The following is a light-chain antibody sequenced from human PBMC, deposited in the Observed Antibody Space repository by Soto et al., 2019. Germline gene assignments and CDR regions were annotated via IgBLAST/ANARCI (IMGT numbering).Light chain of an antibody. CDR2: AAS. CDR3: QQSYSTRT. Sequence: DIQMPQSPSSLSASVGDGVTITFQATQNDSSYVKWYQKKPEQAPMLMIYAASSLQSGVQSRFSGSGSGTDFPPTISSLQPEDFATYYCQQSYSTRTFGQGTKVDIK. V-gene: IGKV1-39*01. J-gene: IGKJ1*01. CDR1: QNDSSY.